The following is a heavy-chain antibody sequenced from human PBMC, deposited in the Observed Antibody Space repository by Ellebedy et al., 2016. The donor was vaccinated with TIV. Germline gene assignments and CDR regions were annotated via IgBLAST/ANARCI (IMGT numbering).Heavy chain of an antibody. Sequence: GESLKISCAASGFTFSSYWMHWVRQAPGKGLEWVADISYAGSTKYADSVKGRFTISRDNSNNTLYLQMNSLRAEDTAVYYCARGLISGYYAGHAFDIWGQGTMVTVSS. V-gene: IGHV3-30*03. CDR1: GFTFSSYW. CDR2: ISYAGSTK. D-gene: IGHD3-22*01. J-gene: IGHJ3*02. CDR3: ARGLISGYYAGHAFDI.